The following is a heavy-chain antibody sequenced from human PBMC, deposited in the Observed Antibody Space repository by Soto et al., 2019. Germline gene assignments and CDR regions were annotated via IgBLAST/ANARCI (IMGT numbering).Heavy chain of an antibody. Sequence: PGGSLRLSCAASGFTFSSYAMSWVRQAPGKGLEWVSAISGSGGSTYYADSVKGRFTISRDNSKNTLYLQMNSLRAEDTAVYYCAKAHDTEGTYYVFWSGYLPQSYYYYGMDVWGQGTTVTVSS. V-gene: IGHV3-23*01. D-gene: IGHD3-3*01. J-gene: IGHJ6*02. CDR2: ISGSGGST. CDR1: GFTFSSYA. CDR3: AKAHDTEGTYYVFWSGYLPQSYYYYGMDV.